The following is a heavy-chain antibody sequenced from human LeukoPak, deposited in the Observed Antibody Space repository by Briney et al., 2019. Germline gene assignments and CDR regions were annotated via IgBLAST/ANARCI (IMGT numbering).Heavy chain of an antibody. Sequence: SGGSLRLSCAASGFTVSSTYMSWVRQAPGKGLEWVSLIYTGGNTYYTGSVKGRFTLSRDNSKNTVYLQMNSLRVEDTAMYYCATISDLLFYFDSWGQGTLVTVSS. CDR2: IYTGGNT. V-gene: IGHV3-66*01. CDR3: ATISDLLFYFDS. J-gene: IGHJ4*02. CDR1: GFTVSSTY.